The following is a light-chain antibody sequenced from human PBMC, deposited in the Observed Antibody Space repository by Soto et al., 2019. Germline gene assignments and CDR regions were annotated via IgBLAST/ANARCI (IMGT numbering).Light chain of an antibody. CDR1: QSVGSA. V-gene: IGKV3-15*01. CDR3: QQYKNWPPLT. CDR2: AAS. J-gene: IGKJ4*01. Sequence: EIVMTQSPATLSVSPGETATHSCGASQSVGSAVAWYQHKPGQAPRLLIVAASIRATGVPGRFSGGGSGTEFTLTISSLQSEDFAVYYCQQYKNWPPLTFGGGTTVEIK.